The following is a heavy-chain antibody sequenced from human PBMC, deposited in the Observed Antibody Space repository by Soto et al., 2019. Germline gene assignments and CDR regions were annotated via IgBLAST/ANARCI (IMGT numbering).Heavy chain of an antibody. CDR2: ITYEGSNK. J-gene: IGHJ6*02. CDR3: AKARGANNWANYYGLDV. D-gene: IGHD1-1*01. V-gene: IGHV3-30*18. Sequence: QEQLVESGGGVVQPGRSLRLSCAASGFIFAKYGMHWVRQAPGKGLEWVALITYEGSNKYYADAVKGRFTISRDNAKDMVSLQMDSLRGEVTAVYYCAKARGANNWANYYGLDVWGQGTTVTVSS. CDR1: GFIFAKYG.